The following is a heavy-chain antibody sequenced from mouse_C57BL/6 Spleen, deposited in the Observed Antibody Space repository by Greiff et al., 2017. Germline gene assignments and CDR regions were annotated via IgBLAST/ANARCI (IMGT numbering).Heavy chain of an antibody. CDR2: INPSSGSP. V-gene: IGHV1-4*01. CDR3: ARGTVVADYFDY. Sequence: VQLQQSGAELARPGASVKMSCKASGYPFTSYTMHWVKQRPGQGLEWIGYINPSSGSPKYHQKFKAKATLTADKAASTADMQRSSLTSEESAVYDCARGTVVADYFDYGGQGTTLTVSS. CDR1: GYPFTSYT. J-gene: IGHJ2*01. D-gene: IGHD1-1*01.